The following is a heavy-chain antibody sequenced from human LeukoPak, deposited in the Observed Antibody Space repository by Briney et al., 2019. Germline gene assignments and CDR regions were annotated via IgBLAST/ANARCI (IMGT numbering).Heavy chain of an antibody. V-gene: IGHV3-64D*06. D-gene: IGHD2-2*01. Sequence: GGSLRLSCSASGFTFSSYAMHWVRQAPGKGLEYVSAISSNGGSTYYADSVKGRFTISRDNSKNTLYLQMSSLRAEDTAVYYCVEDVVPAAIYDHYFDYWGQGTLVTVSS. J-gene: IGHJ4*02. CDR3: VEDVVPAAIYDHYFDY. CDR2: ISSNGGST. CDR1: GFTFSSYA.